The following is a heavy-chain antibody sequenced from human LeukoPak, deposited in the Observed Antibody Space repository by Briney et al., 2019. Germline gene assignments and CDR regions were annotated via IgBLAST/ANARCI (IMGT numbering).Heavy chain of an antibody. CDR2: IIPIFGAA. V-gene: IGHV1-69*13. Sequence: SVKASCKTSGGTFSSYAVGWVRQAPGQGLEWMGGIIPIFGAANYAQKFQGRVTITADESTSTAYMELSSLRSEDTAVYYCARTRMTTVTMVGSDAFDIWGQGTLVTVSS. CDR3: ARTRMTTVTMVGSDAFDI. J-gene: IGHJ3*02. CDR1: GGTFSSYA. D-gene: IGHD4-17*01.